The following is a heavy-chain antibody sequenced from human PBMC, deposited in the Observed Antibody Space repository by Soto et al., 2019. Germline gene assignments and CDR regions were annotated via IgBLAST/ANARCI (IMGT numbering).Heavy chain of an antibody. CDR1: GDSVSTNSAT. D-gene: IGHD2-8*01. J-gene: IGHJ5*01. Sequence: QVQLQQSGPGLVTPSQTLSLTCAISGDSVSTNSATWDWIRQSPSIGLEWLGRTYYRSKWYNDYAVSVQGRITSNPDTSLSQFSLQLKSVTPDDTAVYYCARLIGNSWLDSWGQGTLVTVSS. CDR2: TYYRSKWYN. CDR3: ARLIGNSWLDS. V-gene: IGHV6-1*01.